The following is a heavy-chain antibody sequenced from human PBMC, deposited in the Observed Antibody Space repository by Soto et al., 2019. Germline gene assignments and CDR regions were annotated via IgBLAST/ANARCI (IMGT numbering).Heavy chain of an antibody. CDR1: GYTFTGYY. CDR2: INPNSGGT. J-gene: IGHJ4*02. V-gene: IGHV1-2*04. D-gene: IGHD2-2*01. Sequence: ASVKVSCKASGYTFTGYYMHWVRQAPGQGLEWMGWINPNSGGTNYAQKFQGWVTMTRDTSISTAYMELSRLRSDDTAVYYCARGVLGYCSSTSCSYFDYWGQGTLVTVSS. CDR3: ARGVLGYCSSTSCSYFDY.